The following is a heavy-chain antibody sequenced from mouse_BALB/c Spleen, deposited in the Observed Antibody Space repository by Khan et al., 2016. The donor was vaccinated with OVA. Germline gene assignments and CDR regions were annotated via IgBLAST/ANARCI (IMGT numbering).Heavy chain of an antibody. CDR2: IYPGSGNT. J-gene: IGHJ2*01. V-gene: IGHV1-84*02. CDR3: AKGGYYGNSLFDY. Sequence: QVQLKQSGPELVKPGASVKISCKASGYTFTDFYINWVKQKPGQGREWIGWIYPGSGNTKYNEKFKDMATLTGDTSSSTAYMQLSSLTSEDTAVYFCAKGGYYGNSLFDYWGQGTTLTVSS. CDR1: GYTFTDFY. D-gene: IGHD1-1*01.